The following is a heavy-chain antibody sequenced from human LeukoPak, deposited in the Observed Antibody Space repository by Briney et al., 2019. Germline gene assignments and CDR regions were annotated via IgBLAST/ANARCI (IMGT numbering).Heavy chain of an antibody. J-gene: IGHJ4*02. CDR2: INPNSGGT. D-gene: IGHD6-19*01. CDR1: GYTCSDYY. Sequence: ASVKGSCKASGYTCSDYYMHWVQQAPGQGLEWMGRINPNSGGTNYAQKFQGRVTMTRDTSISTTYMELSRLRSDDTAVYYCAREADYYGYWGQGTLVTVSS. CDR3: AREADYYGY. V-gene: IGHV1-2*06.